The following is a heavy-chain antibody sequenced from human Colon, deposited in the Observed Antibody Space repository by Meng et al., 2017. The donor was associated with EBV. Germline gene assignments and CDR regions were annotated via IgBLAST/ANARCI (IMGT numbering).Heavy chain of an antibody. Sequence: EVQLVESGGGLTQLGGSVGLSGVVSGFTISNNYISWVRQAPGKGLEWVSVICTGGATYYADSVKGRFTISRDNSTNTVYLQMNSLKDEDTAVYYCERDLNAGPSENRFDPWGQGTLVTVSS. CDR3: ERDLNAGPSENRFDP. D-gene: IGHD1-1*01. CDR1: GFTISNNY. V-gene: IGHV3-53*01. J-gene: IGHJ5*01. CDR2: ICTGGAT.